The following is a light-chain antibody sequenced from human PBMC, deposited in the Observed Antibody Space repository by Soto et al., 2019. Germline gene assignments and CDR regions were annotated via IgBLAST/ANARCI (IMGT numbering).Light chain of an antibody. V-gene: IGKV1-39*01. CDR3: QKYHSAPPS. Sequence: DIQMTQSPSSLSASVGDRVTITCRASQSISSYLNWYQQKPGKAPKLLIYAASSLQSGVPSRFSGSGSGTDFTLTISSLQPEDVGTFYCQKYHSAPPSFGLGTRVEVK. CDR2: AAS. J-gene: IGKJ1*01. CDR1: QSISSY.